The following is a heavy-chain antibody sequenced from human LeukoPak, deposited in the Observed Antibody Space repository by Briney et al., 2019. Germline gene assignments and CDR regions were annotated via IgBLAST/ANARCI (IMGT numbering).Heavy chain of an antibody. Sequence: GRSLRLSCAASGLTFSNYGMHWVRQAPGKGLEWVAVTWYDGSNKYYADSVKGRFTISRDNSKNTLYLQMNSLRAEDTAVYYCARDRCSHGVCYKDYWGRGTLVTVSS. CDR1: GLTFSNYG. V-gene: IGHV3-33*01. CDR3: ARDRCSHGVCYKDY. D-gene: IGHD2-8*01. J-gene: IGHJ4*02. CDR2: TWYDGSNK.